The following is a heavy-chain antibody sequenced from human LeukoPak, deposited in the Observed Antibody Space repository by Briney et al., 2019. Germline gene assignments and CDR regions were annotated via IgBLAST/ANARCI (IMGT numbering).Heavy chain of an antibody. CDR3: TTDYCSDGSCPGAFDM. CDR2: IRSRTEGGTA. CDR1: GFTFSDAW. D-gene: IGHD2-15*01. J-gene: IGHJ3*02. Sequence: PGGSLRLSCVASGFTFSDAWMSWVRQAPGRGLEWVARIRSRTEGGTADYAAPVKGRFTISRDDSGNTLSLQMNSLKSEDTAVYYCTTDYCSDGSCPGAFDMWGQGTWSPFLQ. V-gene: IGHV3-15*01.